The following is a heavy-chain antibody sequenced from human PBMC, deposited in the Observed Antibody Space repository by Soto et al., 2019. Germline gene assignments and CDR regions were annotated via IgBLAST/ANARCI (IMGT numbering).Heavy chain of an antibody. J-gene: IGHJ5*02. CDR1: GFIFNSFA. D-gene: IGHD6-19*01. CDR3: ARASAVAGTWFDP. Sequence: QVQLVESGGSVVQPGKSLRLTCAASGFIFNSFAVNWVRQAPGKGLEWVAVISNDGTNKFYAESVKGRFTISRDNSKNTVFLQMNSLTTDDSALYFCARASAVAGTWFDPWGQGTLVTVSS. CDR2: ISNDGTNK. V-gene: IGHV3-30*19.